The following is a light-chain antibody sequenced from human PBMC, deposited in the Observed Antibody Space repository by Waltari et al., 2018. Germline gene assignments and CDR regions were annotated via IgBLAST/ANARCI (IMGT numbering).Light chain of an antibody. CDR2: KAF. V-gene: IGKV1-39*01. Sequence: DIQMTQSPSSLSASVGARVTITCRASENVDNYLNWYQQKPGKAPKLLIYKAFTLQTGVPSRFSGSGSGTDYTFTISSLQSEDIATYYCQHGYGTPYSFGQGTKVEIK. CDR3: QHGYGTPYS. J-gene: IGKJ2*03. CDR1: ENVDNY.